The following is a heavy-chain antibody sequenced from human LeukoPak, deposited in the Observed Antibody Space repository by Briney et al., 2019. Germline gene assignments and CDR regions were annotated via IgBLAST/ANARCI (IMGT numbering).Heavy chain of an antibody. V-gene: IGHV3-21*01. CDR1: GFTFSSYS. CDR2: ISSSSSYI. J-gene: IGHJ4*02. D-gene: IGHD2-15*01. CDR3: ARDLVRYCSGGSCYGSNFDY. Sequence: GGSLRLSCAASGFTFSSYSMNWVRQAPGKGLEWVSSISSSSSYIYYADSVKGRFTISRDNAKNSLYLQMNSLRAEDTAVYYCARDLVRYCSGGSCYGSNFDYWGQGTLVTVSP.